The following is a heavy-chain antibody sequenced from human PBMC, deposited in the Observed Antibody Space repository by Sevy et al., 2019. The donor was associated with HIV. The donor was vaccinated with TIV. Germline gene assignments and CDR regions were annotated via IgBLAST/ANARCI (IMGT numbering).Heavy chain of an antibody. CDR1: GFSFSSYV. CDR2: ISSNGGST. V-gene: IGHV3-64*02. J-gene: IGHJ4*02. D-gene: IGHD5-18*01. Sequence: GGSLRLSCAASGFSFSSYVLHWVRQAPGKGLEYVSAISSNGGSTYYADSVKGRFTISRDNSKNTLYLQMGSLRAEDRAVYYWAREGVGGYSYSLDYWGQGTLVTVSS. CDR3: AREGVGGYSYSLDY.